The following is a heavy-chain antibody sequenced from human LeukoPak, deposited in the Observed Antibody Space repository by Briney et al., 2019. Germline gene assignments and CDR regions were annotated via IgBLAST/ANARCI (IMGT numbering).Heavy chain of an antibody. J-gene: IGHJ6*02. Sequence: SETLSLTCSVSGGSIINNYWSWIRQPPGQGLEYIGNIYYSGTTSYMPSLKSRVTISVDTSKNQFSLNLSSVTAADTAVYYCARDFYYYGMDVWGQGTTVTVSS. V-gene: IGHV4-59*12. CDR3: ARDFYYYGMDV. CDR1: GGSIINNY. CDR2: IYYSGTT.